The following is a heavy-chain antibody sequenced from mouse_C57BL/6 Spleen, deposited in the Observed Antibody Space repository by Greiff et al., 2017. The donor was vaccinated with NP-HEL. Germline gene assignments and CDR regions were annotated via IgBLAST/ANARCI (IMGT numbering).Heavy chain of an antibody. V-gene: IGHV1-82*01. CDR2: IYPGDGDT. CDR1: GYAFSSSW. CDR3: ARWLLRYYAMDY. D-gene: IGHD2-3*01. Sequence: VKLLASGPELVKPGASVKISCKASGYAFSSSWLNWVKQRPGKGLEWIGRIYPGDGDTNYNGKFKGKATLTADKSSSTAYMQLSSLTSEDSAVYFCARWLLRYYAMDYWGQGTSVTVSS. J-gene: IGHJ4*01.